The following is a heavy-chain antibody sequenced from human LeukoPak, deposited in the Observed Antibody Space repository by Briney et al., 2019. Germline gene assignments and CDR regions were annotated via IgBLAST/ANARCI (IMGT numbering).Heavy chain of an antibody. Sequence: PSETLSLTCTVSGGSISSSSYYWGWVRQPPGKGVEWIGSIYYSGSTYYNPSLKSRVTISVDTSKNQFSLKLSSVTAADTAVYYCAREGGRYRPLDYTGQGLLVTVSS. D-gene: IGHD3-16*02. J-gene: IGHJ4*02. CDR3: AREGGRYRPLDY. V-gene: IGHV4-39*02. CDR2: IYYSGST. CDR1: GGSISSSSYY.